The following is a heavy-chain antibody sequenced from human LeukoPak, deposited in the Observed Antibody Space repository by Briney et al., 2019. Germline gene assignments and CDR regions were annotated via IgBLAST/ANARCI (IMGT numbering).Heavy chain of an antibody. D-gene: IGHD3-22*01. V-gene: IGHV4-4*07. J-gene: IGHJ4*02. CDR2: IYTSGST. Sequence: PSETLSLTCTVSGGSISSYYWSWIRQPAGRGLEWIGRIYTSGSTNYNPSLKRRVTMSVDTSKSQFSLKLSSVTAADTAVYYCARRDYDSSGYPYFDYWGQGTLVTVSS. CDR1: GGSISSYY. CDR3: ARRDYDSSGYPYFDY.